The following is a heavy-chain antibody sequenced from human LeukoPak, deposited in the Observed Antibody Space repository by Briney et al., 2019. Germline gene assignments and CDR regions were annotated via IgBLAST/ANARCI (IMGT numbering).Heavy chain of an antibody. CDR2: ISWDGGST. V-gene: IGHV3-43*01. J-gene: IGHJ4*02. CDR3: TRGGVAALDY. CDR1: GFTFDDYT. Sequence: PGGSLRLSCAASGFTFDDYTMHWVRQAPGKGLEWVSLISWDGGSTYYAYSVKGRFTISRDNSKNSLYLQMNSLRTEDTALYYCTRGGVAALDYWGQGTLVTVSS. D-gene: IGHD6-19*01.